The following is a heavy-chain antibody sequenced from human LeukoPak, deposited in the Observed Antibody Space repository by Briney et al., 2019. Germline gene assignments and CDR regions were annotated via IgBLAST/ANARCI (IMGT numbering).Heavy chain of an antibody. V-gene: IGHV4-34*01. J-gene: IGHJ6*03. D-gene: IGHD3-9*01. Sequence: PSETLSLTCAVYGGSFSGYYWSWIRQPPGKGLEWIGEINHSGSTNYNPSLKSRVTISVDTSKNQFSLKLSSVTAADTAVYYCARQKVLRYFDWLLYYYYYMDVWGKGTTVTISS. CDR2: INHSGST. CDR3: ARQKVLRYFDWLLYYYYYMDV. CDR1: GGSFSGYY.